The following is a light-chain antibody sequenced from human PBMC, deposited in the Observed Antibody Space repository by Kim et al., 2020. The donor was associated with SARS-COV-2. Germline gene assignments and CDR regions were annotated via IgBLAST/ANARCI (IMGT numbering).Light chain of an antibody. CDR3: CSYAGSGTYV. V-gene: IGLV2-23*02. CDR1: SSDVGSYDL. Sequence: QSALTQPASVSGSPGQSVTISCTGTSSDVGSYDLVSWYQQHPGKAPKLVIYEVSQRLSGVSHRFSGSKSGNTASLTIYGLQAEDEADYYCCSYAGSGTYVFASGTKVTVL. J-gene: IGLJ1*01. CDR2: EVS.